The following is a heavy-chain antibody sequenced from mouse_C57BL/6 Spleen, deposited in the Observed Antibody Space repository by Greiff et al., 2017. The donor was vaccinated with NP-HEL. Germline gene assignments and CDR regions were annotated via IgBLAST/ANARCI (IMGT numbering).Heavy chain of an antibody. D-gene: IGHD2-5*01. V-gene: IGHV5-17*01. CDR3: AKNSNWSMDY. Sequence: VQLKESGGGLVKPGGSLKLSCAASGFTFRDYGMHWVRQAPEKGLEWVAYISSGSSTIYYADTVKGRFTISRDNAKNTLFLQMTSLRSEDTAMYYCAKNSNWSMDYWGQGTSVTVSS. J-gene: IGHJ4*01. CDR2: ISSGSSTI. CDR1: GFTFRDYG.